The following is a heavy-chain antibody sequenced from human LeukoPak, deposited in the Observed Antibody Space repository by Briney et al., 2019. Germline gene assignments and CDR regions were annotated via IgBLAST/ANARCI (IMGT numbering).Heavy chain of an antibody. D-gene: IGHD3-10*01. CDR2: IYRVGST. Sequence: GGSLRLSCAASGFTVSNNYMSWVRQAPGKGLEWVSVIYRVGSTYYADSVKGRFTISRDNSKNTLYLQMNSLRAEDTAMYYCAKEGTPQVSTWYDLWGQGTQVIVSS. V-gene: IGHV3-66*01. J-gene: IGHJ5*02. CDR3: AKEGTPQVSTWYDL. CDR1: GFTVSNNY.